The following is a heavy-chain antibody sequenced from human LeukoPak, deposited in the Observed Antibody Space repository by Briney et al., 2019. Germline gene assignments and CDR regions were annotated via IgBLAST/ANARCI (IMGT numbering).Heavy chain of an antibody. CDR3: ARVTTVGATTTKAFDI. D-gene: IGHD1-26*01. Sequence: ASVKVSCKASGGTFSSYAISWVRQAPGQGLEWMGRIIPILGIANYAQKFQGRVTITADKSTSTAYMELSSLRSEDTAVYYCARVTTVGATTTKAFDIWGQGTMVTVSS. J-gene: IGHJ3*02. V-gene: IGHV1-69*04. CDR2: IIPILGIA. CDR1: GGTFSSYA.